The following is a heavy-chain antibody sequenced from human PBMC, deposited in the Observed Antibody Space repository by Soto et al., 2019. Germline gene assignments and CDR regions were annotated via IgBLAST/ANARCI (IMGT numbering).Heavy chain of an antibody. V-gene: IGHV1-46*03. CDR3: ASAAAAGTGFDY. Sequence: ASVKVSCKASGYTFTIYYMHWVRQAPGQGLEWMGIINPSGGSTSYAQKFQGRVTMTRDTSTSTVYMELSSLRSEDTAVYYCASAAAAGTGFDYWGQGTLVTVSS. D-gene: IGHD6-13*01. CDR2: INPSGGST. CDR1: GYTFTIYY. J-gene: IGHJ4*02.